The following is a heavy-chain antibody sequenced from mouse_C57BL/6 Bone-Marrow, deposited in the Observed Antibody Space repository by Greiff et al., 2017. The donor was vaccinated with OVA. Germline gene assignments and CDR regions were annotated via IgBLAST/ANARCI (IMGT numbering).Heavy chain of an antibody. Sequence: QVQLKQSGAELVRPGASVTLSCKASGYTFTDYEMHWVKQTPVHGLEWIGAIDPETGGTAYNQKFKGKAILTADKSSSPAYMELRSLTSEDSAVYYCTNPEGYYAYSRGYFDYWGQGTTLTVSS. CDR1: GYTFTDYE. J-gene: IGHJ2*01. CDR3: TNPEGYYAYSRGYFDY. V-gene: IGHV1-15*01. D-gene: IGHD1-1*02. CDR2: IDPETGGT.